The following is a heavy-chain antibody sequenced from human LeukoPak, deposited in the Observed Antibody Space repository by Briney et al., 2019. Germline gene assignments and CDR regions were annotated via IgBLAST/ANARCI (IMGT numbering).Heavy chain of an antibody. CDR1: GFTVSSNY. Sequence: GGSLRLSCAASGFTVSSNYMSWVRQAPGKGLEWVGRIKSKTDGGTTDYAAPVKGRFTISRDDSKNTLYLQMNSLKTEDTAVYYCTTDYYSSGSRDYWGQGTLVTVSS. CDR2: IKSKTDGGTT. D-gene: IGHD1-26*01. CDR3: TTDYYSSGSRDY. J-gene: IGHJ4*02. V-gene: IGHV3-15*01.